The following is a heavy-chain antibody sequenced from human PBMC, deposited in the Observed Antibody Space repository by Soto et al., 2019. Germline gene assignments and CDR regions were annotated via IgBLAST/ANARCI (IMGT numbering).Heavy chain of an antibody. D-gene: IGHD4-17*01. V-gene: IGHV4-34*01. J-gene: IGHJ4*02. CDR3: ARASYYGDYDY. CDR1: GGSFNGYY. Sequence: SETLSLTCAVYGGSFNGYYWSWIRQPPGKGLEWIGEINHSGSTNYNPSLKSRVTISVDTSKNQFSLKLSSVTAADTAVYYCARASYYGDYDYWGQGTLVTVSS. CDR2: INHSGST.